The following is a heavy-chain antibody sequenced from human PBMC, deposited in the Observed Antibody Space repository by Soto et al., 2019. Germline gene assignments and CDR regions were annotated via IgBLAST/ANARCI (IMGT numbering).Heavy chain of an antibody. V-gene: IGHV4-39*01. CDR2: IYYSGST. Sequence: SETLSLTCTVSGGSISSSSYYWGWIRQPPGKGLEWIGSIYYSGSTYYNPSLKSRVTISVDTSKNQFSLKLSSVTAADTAVYYCAILAPYSSSWYKAAGYWGQGTLVTSPQ. CDR3: AILAPYSSSWYKAAGY. J-gene: IGHJ4*02. CDR1: GGSISSSSYY. D-gene: IGHD6-13*01.